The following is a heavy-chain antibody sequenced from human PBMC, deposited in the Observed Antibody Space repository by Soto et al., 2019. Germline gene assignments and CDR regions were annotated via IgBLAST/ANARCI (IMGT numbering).Heavy chain of an antibody. J-gene: IGHJ6*02. Sequence: QVQLVQSGTEVKKPGSAVKVSCKASGGTFSKYAISWVRQAAGQGLEWMGGIIPVSGTAIYAQKFQGRVTITAAEATSTTYMELSSLRSEDTAVFFCVRGRYCSGTTCKPYYYGMDVWGQGTTVAVSS. CDR3: VRGRYCSGTTCKPYYYGMDV. CDR2: IIPVSGTA. D-gene: IGHD2-15*01. CDR1: GGTFSKYA. V-gene: IGHV1-69*12.